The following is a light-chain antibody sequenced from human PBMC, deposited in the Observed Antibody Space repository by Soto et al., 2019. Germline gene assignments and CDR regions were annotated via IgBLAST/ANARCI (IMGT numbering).Light chain of an antibody. V-gene: IGLV4-69*01. CDR2: LNSDGSH. CDR3: QTWGTGLWV. CDR1: SGHSNYA. Sequence: QLVLTQSPSASASLGASVKLTCTPISGHSNYAIAWHQQHPEKGPRYLMKLNSDGSHSKGDGIPDRFSGSSSGAERYLTISSLQSEDEADYYCQTWGTGLWVFGGGTKLTVL. J-gene: IGLJ3*02.